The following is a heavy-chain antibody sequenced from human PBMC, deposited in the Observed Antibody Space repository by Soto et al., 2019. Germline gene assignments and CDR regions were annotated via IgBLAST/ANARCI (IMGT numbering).Heavy chain of an antibody. CDR1: GFTFSSYA. CDR3: AKDFGRQRAWYAFDI. D-gene: IGHD2-15*01. CDR2: ISGSGGST. Sequence: GGSLRLSCAASGFTFSSYAMSWVRQAPGKGLGWVSAISGSGGSTYYADSVKGRFTISRDNSKNTLYLQMNSLRAEDTAVYYCAKDFGRQRAWYAFDIWGQGTMVTVSS. J-gene: IGHJ3*02. V-gene: IGHV3-23*01.